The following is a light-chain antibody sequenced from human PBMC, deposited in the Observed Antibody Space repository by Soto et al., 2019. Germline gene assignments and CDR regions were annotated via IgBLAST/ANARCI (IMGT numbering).Light chain of an antibody. V-gene: IGKV2-28*01. CDR3: MQALQTPWT. J-gene: IGKJ1*01. CDR2: LGS. CDR1: RSLLHSNGYNY. Sequence: DIVMTQSPLSLPVTPGEPASISCRSSRSLLHSNGYNYLDWYLQKPGQSPQLLIYLGSNRASGVPDRFSGSGSGTDFTLKISRVEAEDVGVYYCMQALQTPWTFGQGNKV.